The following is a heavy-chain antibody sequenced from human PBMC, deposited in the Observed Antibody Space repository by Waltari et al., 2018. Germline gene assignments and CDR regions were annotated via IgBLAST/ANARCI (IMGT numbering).Heavy chain of an antibody. D-gene: IGHD2-15*01. J-gene: IGHJ4*02. CDR1: GGSISHSSYY. CDR3: ASKGNIGYCSGGSCYAGR. V-gene: IGHV4-39*01. CDR2: NYYSGST. Sequence: QLQLQESGPGLVKPSETLSLTCTVSGGSISHSSYYWGWIRQPPGKGLEWIGSNYYSGSTYYIPSLKSRVTISVDTSKNQFSLKLSSVTAADTAVYYCASKGNIGYCSGGSCYAGRWGQGTLVTVSS.